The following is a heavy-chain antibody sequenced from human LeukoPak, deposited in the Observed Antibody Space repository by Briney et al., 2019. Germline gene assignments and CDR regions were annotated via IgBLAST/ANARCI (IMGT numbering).Heavy chain of an antibody. Sequence: TSETLSLTCTVSGGSISTSSYYWGWIRQTPGKGLEWIGSLYYSGHTYYNPSLKSRVTLSIDTSKNQFSLKLSSVTAADTAVYYCARDLRTPRHWFFDYWGQGTLVTVSS. D-gene: IGHD3-10*01. CDR3: ARDLRTPRHWFFDY. CDR2: LYYSGHT. V-gene: IGHV4-39*07. J-gene: IGHJ4*02. CDR1: GGSISTSSYY.